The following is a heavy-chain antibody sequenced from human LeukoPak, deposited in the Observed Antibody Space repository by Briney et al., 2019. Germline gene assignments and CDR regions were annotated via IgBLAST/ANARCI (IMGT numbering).Heavy chain of an antibody. V-gene: IGHV3-23*01. Sequence: QPGGSLRLSCAASGFTFSSYAMSWDRQAPGKGLEWVSAISGSGGSTYYADSVKGRFTISRDNSKNTLYLQMNSLRAEDTAVYYCAKDLHPGGGELSIAAAGNIDYWGQGTLVTVSS. CDR3: AKDLHPGGGELSIAAAGNIDY. J-gene: IGHJ4*02. CDR2: ISGSGGST. CDR1: GFTFSSYA. D-gene: IGHD6-13*01.